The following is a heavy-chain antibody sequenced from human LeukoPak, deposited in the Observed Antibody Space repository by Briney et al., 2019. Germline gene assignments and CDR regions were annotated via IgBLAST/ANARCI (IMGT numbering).Heavy chain of an antibody. J-gene: IGHJ4*02. CDR3: ARDRYAPTYYYDSSGYFGLGY. Sequence: ASVKVSCKASGYTFTSYDINWVRQATGQGLEWMGWMNPNSGNTGYAQKFQGRVTMTRNTSISTAYMELSSLRSEDTAVYYCARDRYAPTYYYDSSGYFGLGYWGQGTLVTVSS. V-gene: IGHV1-8*01. CDR2: MNPNSGNT. D-gene: IGHD3-22*01. CDR1: GYTFTSYD.